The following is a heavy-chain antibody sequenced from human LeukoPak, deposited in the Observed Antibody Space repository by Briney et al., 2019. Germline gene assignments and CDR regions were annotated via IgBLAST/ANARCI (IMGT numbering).Heavy chain of an antibody. J-gene: IGHJ4*02. Sequence: GGSLRLSCAASGFTFRNYAMYWVRQAPGKGLEWVAFTNYDGSDRCYADSVKGRFTVSRDNSKNTLYMQMNSLRAEDTAVYYCTKEVAAAGYFDYWGQGTLVTVSS. CDR1: GFTFRNYA. CDR2: TNYDGSDR. D-gene: IGHD6-13*01. V-gene: IGHV3-30*02. CDR3: TKEVAAAGYFDY.